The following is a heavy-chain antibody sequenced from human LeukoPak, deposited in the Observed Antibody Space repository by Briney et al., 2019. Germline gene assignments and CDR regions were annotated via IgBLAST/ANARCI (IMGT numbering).Heavy chain of an antibody. CDR2: INPSGGST. V-gene: IGHV1-46*01. CDR3: ARRTYDSSGFNWFDP. CDR1: GYTFTSYY. J-gene: IGHJ5*02. Sequence: ASVKVSCKASGYTFTSYYMHWVRQAPGQGLEWMGIINPSGGSTSYAQKFQGRVTMTRDTSTSTVFMELSSLRSEDTAVYYCARRTYDSSGFNWFDPWGQGTLVTVSS. D-gene: IGHD3-22*01.